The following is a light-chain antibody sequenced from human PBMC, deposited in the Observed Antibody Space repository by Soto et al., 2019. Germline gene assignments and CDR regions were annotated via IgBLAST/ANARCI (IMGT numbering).Light chain of an antibody. CDR1: SSDVGSYNL. J-gene: IGLJ1*01. CDR2: EGT. CDR3: CSYAGSGTSV. V-gene: IGLV2-23*01. Sequence: QSALTQAASVSGSPGQSITISCTGTSSDVGSYNLVSWYQQHPGKAPKLMIYEGTKRPSGVSNRFSGSKSGNTASLTISGLQAEDEAEYYCCSYAGSGTSVFGTGTKLTVL.